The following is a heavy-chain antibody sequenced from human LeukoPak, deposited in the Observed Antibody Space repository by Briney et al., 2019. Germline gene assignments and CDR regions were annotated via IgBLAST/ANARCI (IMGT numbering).Heavy chain of an antibody. J-gene: IGHJ5*02. CDR1: GGSISTYY. D-gene: IGHD2-2*01. CDR3: ARHSGCSSSSCYAQGYNWFDP. V-gene: IGHV4-59*08. Sequence: SETLSLTCTVSGGSISTYYWSWIRQPPGKGLEWIGHIYYSGSTNQNPSLKSRVTISVDTSMNQFSLRLSSVTAADTAVYYCARHSGCSSSSCYAQGYNWFDPWGQGTLVTVSS. CDR2: IYYSGST.